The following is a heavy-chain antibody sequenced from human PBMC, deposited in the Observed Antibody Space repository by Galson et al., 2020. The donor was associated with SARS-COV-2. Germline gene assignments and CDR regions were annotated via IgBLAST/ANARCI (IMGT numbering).Heavy chain of an antibody. V-gene: IGHV4-38-2*02. Sequence: SETLSLTCAVSGVSISTTNYWSWIRQAPGKGLEWIGSVYPSGSTYYNPSLKSRVTISLDTSKNQFSLTLTSVTAADTAIYFCARDVVKGIQGPRGWFDPWGQGTPVTVSS. D-gene: IGHD3-22*01. CDR3: ARDVVKGIQGPRGWFDP. CDR2: VYPSGST. CDR1: GVSISTTNY. J-gene: IGHJ5*02.